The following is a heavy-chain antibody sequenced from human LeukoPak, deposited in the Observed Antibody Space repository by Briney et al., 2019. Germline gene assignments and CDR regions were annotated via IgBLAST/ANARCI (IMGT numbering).Heavy chain of an antibody. V-gene: IGHV3-66*01. CDR3: ARAIGVVDCGTQTCYPYHFDK. J-gene: IGHJ4*02. D-gene: IGHD2-21*01. CDR2: LSNTENS. CDR1: GFSVRGSF. Sequence: GGSLRLSCAASGFSVRGSFMNWVRQAPGKGLEWVSLLSNTENSFYADSVKGRFTLSRDISNNTLYLHMHSLRGEDTAVYFCARAIGVVDCGTQTCYPYHFDKWGRGTLVTV.